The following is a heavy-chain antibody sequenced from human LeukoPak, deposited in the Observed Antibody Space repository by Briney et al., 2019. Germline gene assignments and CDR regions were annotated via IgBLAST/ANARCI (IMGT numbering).Heavy chain of an antibody. Sequence: SQTLSLTCTVSGGSISSGSYYWSWIRQPAGKGLEWIGRIYTSGSTNYNPSLKSRVTISVDTSKNQFSLKLSSVTAADTAVYYCARSRSVWGSYIRGYWGQGTLVTVSS. J-gene: IGHJ4*02. CDR3: ARSRSVWGSYIRGY. V-gene: IGHV4-61*02. CDR1: GGSISSGSYY. CDR2: IYTSGST. D-gene: IGHD3-16*01.